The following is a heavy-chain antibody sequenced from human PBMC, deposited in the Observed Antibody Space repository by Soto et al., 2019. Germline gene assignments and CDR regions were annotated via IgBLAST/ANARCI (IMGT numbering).Heavy chain of an antibody. CDR1: GGNFSIYA. V-gene: IGHV1-69*06. CDR3: ASSRIVVVPAAISILWFGT. CDR2: IIPIFGTA. J-gene: IGHJ5*02. Sequence: QVQLVQSVAEVKNPGSSVKVSCKASGGNFSIYAISWVRQAPGKGLEWMGGIIPIFGTANYAQKFQGRVTINADKSASTAYMELSSLRSEDTDVYYCASSRIVVVPAAISILWFGTWGPGTRVTFSS. D-gene: IGHD2-2*01.